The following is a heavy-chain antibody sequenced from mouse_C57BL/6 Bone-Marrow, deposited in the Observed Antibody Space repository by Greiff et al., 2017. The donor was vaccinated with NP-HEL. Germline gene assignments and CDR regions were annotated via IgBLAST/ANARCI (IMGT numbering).Heavy chain of an antibody. V-gene: IGHV14-4*01. D-gene: IGHD6-1*01. CDR2: IDPENGDT. CDR1: GFNIKDDY. J-gene: IGHJ2*01. Sequence: EVQLQQSGAELVRPGASVKLSCTASGFNIKDDYMHWVKQRPEQGLEWIGWIDPENGDTEYTSKFQGKATITADTSSNTAYLQLSSLTSEDTAVYDCTTSHWVDVDYWGQGTTLTVSA. CDR3: TTSHWVDVDY.